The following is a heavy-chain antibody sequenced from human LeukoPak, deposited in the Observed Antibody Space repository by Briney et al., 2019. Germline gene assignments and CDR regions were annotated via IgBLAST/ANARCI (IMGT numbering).Heavy chain of an antibody. CDR3: ARRYSSGWRYYFDY. Sequence: SETLSLTCTVSGGSISSSSYYWGWIRQPPGTGLEWIGSIYYSGSTYYNPSLKSRVTISVDTSKNQFSLKLSSVTAADTAVYYCARRYSSGWRYYFDYWGQGTLVTVSS. CDR2: IYYSGST. D-gene: IGHD6-19*01. CDR1: GGSISSSSYY. J-gene: IGHJ4*02. V-gene: IGHV4-39*01.